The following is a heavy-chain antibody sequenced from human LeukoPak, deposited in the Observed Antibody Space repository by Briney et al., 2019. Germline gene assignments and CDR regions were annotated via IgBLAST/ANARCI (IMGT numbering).Heavy chain of an antibody. CDR2: ITPSGGST. CDR1: GYTFTSYY. D-gene: IGHD2-15*01. CDR3: ARTYCSGGSCYENWFDP. V-gene: IGHV1-46*01. Sequence: SSVKVSCKASGYTFTSYYMHWVRQAPAQGLEWMGIITPSGGSTSYAQMFQGRVTMTRDTSTSTVYMELSSLRSEDTAVYYCARTYCSGGSCYENWFDPWGQGTLVTVSS. J-gene: IGHJ5*02.